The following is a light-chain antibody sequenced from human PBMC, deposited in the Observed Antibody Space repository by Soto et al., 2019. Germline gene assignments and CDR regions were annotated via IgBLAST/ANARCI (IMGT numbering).Light chain of an antibody. CDR1: SRDVGGYDF. Sequence: QSALTQPPSASGSPGQSVTISCSGTSRDVGGYDFVSWYQHHPGKAPKLMIYEVSKRPSGVSDRFSGSKSGNTASLTVSGLQAEDEADYYCSSYTSNNNLVFGGGTKLTVL. CDR2: EVS. J-gene: IGLJ2*01. V-gene: IGLV2-8*01. CDR3: SSYTSNNNLV.